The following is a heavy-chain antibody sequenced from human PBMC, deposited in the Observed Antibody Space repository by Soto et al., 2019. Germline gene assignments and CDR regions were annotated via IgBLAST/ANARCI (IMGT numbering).Heavy chain of an antibody. CDR1: GGSISSYY. D-gene: IGHD4-17*01. Sequence: SETLSLTCTVSGGSISSYYWSWIRQPPGKGLEWIGYIYYSGSTNYNPSLKSRVTISVDTSKNQFSLKLSSVTAADTAVYYCARGWVTTVTNYYYYMDVWGKGTTVTVSS. V-gene: IGHV4-59*01. J-gene: IGHJ6*03. CDR2: IYYSGST. CDR3: ARGWVTTVTNYYYYMDV.